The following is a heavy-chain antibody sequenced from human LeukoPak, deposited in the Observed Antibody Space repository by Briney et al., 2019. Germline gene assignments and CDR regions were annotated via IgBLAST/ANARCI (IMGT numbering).Heavy chain of an antibody. CDR2: IYHSGST. Sequence: SETLSLTCTVSGYSISSGYYWGWIRQPPGKGLEWIGSIYHSGSTYYNPSLKSRVTISVDTSKNQFSLKLSSVTAADTAVYYCTTRGGSFSIFDYWGQGTLVTVSS. V-gene: IGHV4-38-2*02. CDR1: GYSISSGYY. D-gene: IGHD1-26*01. CDR3: TTRGGSFSIFDY. J-gene: IGHJ4*02.